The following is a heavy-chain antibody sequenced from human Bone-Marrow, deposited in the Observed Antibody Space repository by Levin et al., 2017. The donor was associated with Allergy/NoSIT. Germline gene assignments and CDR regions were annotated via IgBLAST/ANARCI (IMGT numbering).Heavy chain of an antibody. CDR2: IYYSGST. V-gene: IGHV4-59*01. CDR3: ARSFTYGFDY. J-gene: IGHJ4*02. D-gene: IGHD2-8*01. CDR1: GGSINNYY. Sequence: KTSETLSLTCTVSGGSINNYYWSWIRQPPGKGLEWIGYIYYSGSTIYNTSLKSRVTMSVDTSKNQFSLRLSSVTAADTAVYYCARSFTYGFDYWGQGTLVTVSS.